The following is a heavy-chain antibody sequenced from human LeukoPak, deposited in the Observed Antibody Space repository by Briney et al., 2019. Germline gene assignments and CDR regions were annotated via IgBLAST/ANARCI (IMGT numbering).Heavy chain of an antibody. CDR2: IKSKTDGGTT. Sequence: PGGSLRLSCAASGFTFSNAWMSWVRQAPGKGLEWVGRIKSKTDGGTTDYAAPVKGRFTISRDDSKNTLYLQMNSLKTEDTAVYYCTTDWPSSYDYGDYVSFDYWGQGTLVTVSS. CDR3: TTDWPSSYDYGDYVSFDY. CDR1: GFTFSNAW. J-gene: IGHJ4*02. V-gene: IGHV3-15*01. D-gene: IGHD4-17*01.